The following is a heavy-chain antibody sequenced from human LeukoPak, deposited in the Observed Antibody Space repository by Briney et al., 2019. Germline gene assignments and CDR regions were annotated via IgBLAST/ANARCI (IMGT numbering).Heavy chain of an antibody. CDR1: GYTFTSYD. CDR2: MNPNSGNT. Sequence: ASVKVSCKASGYTFTSYDINWVRQATGQGLEWMGWMNPNSGNTGYAQKFQGRVTITRNTSISTAYMELSSLRSEDTAVYYCATLYSGYVGELGDYWGQGTLVTVSS. J-gene: IGHJ4*02. D-gene: IGHD5-12*01. CDR3: ATLYSGYVGELGDY. V-gene: IGHV1-8*03.